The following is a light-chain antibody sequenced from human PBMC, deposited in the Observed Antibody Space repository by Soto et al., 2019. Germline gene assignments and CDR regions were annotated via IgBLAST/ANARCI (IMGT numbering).Light chain of an antibody. V-gene: IGLV2-14*01. J-gene: IGLJ1*01. CDR1: SSDIGAYDH. CDR2: SVS. CDR3: ISYTVSRSYV. Sequence: SALTQPASVSGSPGQSITISCSGTSSDIGAYDHVAWYQQFTGKSPKLMTYSVSNRPSGVSNRFSGSKSGNTASLTISGLQAEDEADYYCISYTVSRSYVFGSGTKVTVL.